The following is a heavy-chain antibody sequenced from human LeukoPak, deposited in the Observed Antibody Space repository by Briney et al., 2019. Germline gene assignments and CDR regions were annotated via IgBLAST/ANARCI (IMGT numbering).Heavy chain of an antibody. D-gene: IGHD5-24*01. Sequence: GGSLRLSYAASGFTFSSYAMSWVRQAPGKGLEWVSGISDSGDSTSYADSVKGRFTVFRDNSKNTVYLQMNSLRAEDTAVYYCAKERGYNYFDYWGQGTLVTVSS. CDR2: ISDSGDST. CDR1: GFTFSSYA. CDR3: AKERGYNYFDY. V-gene: IGHV3-23*01. J-gene: IGHJ4*02.